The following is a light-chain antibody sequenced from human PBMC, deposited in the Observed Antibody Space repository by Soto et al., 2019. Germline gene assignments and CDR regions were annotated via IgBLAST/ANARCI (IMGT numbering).Light chain of an antibody. J-gene: IGKJ5*01. CDR1: QSISSS. CDR2: KAS. CDR3: QQYNNYST. Sequence: DIQMTQSPSTLSASVGERVTITCRASQSISSSLAWYQHKPGKAPKLLIYKASSLESGVPSRFSGSGSGTEFTLTIRSLQPDDFATYYCQQYNNYSTFGQGTRLEIK. V-gene: IGKV1-5*03.